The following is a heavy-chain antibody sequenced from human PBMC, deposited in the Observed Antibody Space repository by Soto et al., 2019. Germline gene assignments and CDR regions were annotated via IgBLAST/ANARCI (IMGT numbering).Heavy chain of an antibody. CDR3: ARPYYIAAAGTGFNY. CDR2: INHSGST. D-gene: IGHD6-13*01. V-gene: IGHV4-34*01. J-gene: IGHJ4*02. Sequence: PSETLSLTCAAYGGSFSVFYWSWIRQPPGKGLEWIGEINHSGSTNYNPSLKSRVTLSVDTSKNQFSLKLSSLTAADTAVYYCARPYYIAAAGTGFNYWGPGTLVTVSS. CDR1: GGSFSVFY.